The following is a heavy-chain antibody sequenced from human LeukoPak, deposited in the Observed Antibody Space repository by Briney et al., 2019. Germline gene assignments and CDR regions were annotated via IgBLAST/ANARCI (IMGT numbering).Heavy chain of an antibody. J-gene: IGHJ4*02. CDR1: GYTFSDFY. CDR3: AKVGETDNIDY. D-gene: IGHD2-21*01. Sequence: ASVKVSCKASGYTFSDFYIHWVRQAPGQGPEWMGWTNPNIGSTNSAQKFQGRLTMTRDTSISTAYMELSRLRCDDTAVYYCAKVGETDNIDYWCQGTLVTVYS. CDR2: TNPNIGST. V-gene: IGHV1-2*02.